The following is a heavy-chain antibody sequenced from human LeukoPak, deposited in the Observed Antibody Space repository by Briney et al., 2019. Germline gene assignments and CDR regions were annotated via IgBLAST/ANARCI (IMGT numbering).Heavy chain of an antibody. Sequence: GGSLRLSCAASGFTFSSYAMSWVRQAPGKGLEWVSSIIGSGGSTYYADSVNGRFTISRDNSKNTLYLQMNSLKTEDTAVYYCTRRVTYYYDSSGYYDAFDIWGQGTMVTVSS. D-gene: IGHD3-22*01. CDR3: TRRVTYYYDSSGYYDAFDI. CDR1: GFTFSSYA. CDR2: IIGSGGST. J-gene: IGHJ3*02. V-gene: IGHV3-23*01.